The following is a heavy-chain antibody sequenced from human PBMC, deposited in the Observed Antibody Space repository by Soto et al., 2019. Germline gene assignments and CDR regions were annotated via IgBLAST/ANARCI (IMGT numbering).Heavy chain of an antibody. CDR2: IYPSDSDT. CDR3: ARPPYSGSYYYFDH. D-gene: IGHD1-26*01. CDR1: GYSFTSYW. J-gene: IGHJ4*02. V-gene: IGHV5-51*01. Sequence: PGESLKISCKASGYSFTSYWIAWVRQMPGKGLEWMGIIYPSDSDTQYSPSFQGQVTISADKSINTVYLQWSSLKASDTAMYYCARPPYSGSYYYFDHWGQGTLVTVSS.